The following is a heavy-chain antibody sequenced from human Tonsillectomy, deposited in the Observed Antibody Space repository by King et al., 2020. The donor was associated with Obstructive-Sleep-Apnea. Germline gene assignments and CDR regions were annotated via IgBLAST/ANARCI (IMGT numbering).Heavy chain of an antibody. D-gene: IGHD5-12*01. V-gene: IGHV4-39*07. CDR2: IYYSGST. CDR3: ASGRATAVDY. J-gene: IGHJ4*02. Sequence: QLQESGPGLVKPSETLSLTCTVSGGSISSSSYYWGWIRQPPGKGLEWIGSIYYSGSTYYNPSPKSRVTISVDTSKNQFSLKLSSVTAADTAVYYCASGRATAVDYWGQGTLVTVSS. CDR1: GGSISSSSYY.